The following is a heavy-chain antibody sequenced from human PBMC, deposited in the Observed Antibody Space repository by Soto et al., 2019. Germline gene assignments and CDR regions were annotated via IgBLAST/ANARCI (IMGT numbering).Heavy chain of an antibody. CDR1: GFSLSTTGVG. D-gene: IGHD4-17*01. J-gene: IGHJ4*02. CDR3: EHAPPVTTGGDY. CDR2: IYWDDDK. V-gene: IGHV2-5*02. Sequence: QITLKESGPTLVKPTQTLTLTCTFSGFSLSTTGVGVGWIRQPPGKALDWLALIYWDDDKRYSPSLKSRLTCTTDPSKTQVVLTMTNMDPIDTATYCCEHAPPVTTGGDYWGQGTLVTVSS.